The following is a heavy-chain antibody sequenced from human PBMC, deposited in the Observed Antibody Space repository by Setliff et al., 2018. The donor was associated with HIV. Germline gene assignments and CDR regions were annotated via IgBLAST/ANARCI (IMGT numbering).Heavy chain of an antibody. D-gene: IGHD5-12*01. CDR3: ARDRIEFVAEDPHDVFDI. J-gene: IGHJ3*02. CDR1: GHSISGYY. CDR2: IHTSGNT. V-gene: IGHV4-4*07. Sequence: SETLSLTCSVSGHSISGYYWSWIRQPAGRGLEWIGRIHTSGNTNYNPSLRGRVTMSVDMSKNQFSLKLTSVSAADTAVYYCARDRIEFVAEDPHDVFDIWGRGTRVT.